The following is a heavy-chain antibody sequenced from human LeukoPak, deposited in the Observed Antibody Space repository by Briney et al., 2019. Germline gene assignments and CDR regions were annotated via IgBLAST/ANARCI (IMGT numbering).Heavy chain of an antibody. Sequence: GGSLRLSCAASGFTFNNYWMHWVRQAPGKGLVWVSRISPDGSSTSYADSVKGRFTISRDNAKNTLYLQMNSLRAEDTAVYYCTRGDYWGQGTPVTVSS. J-gene: IGHJ4*02. CDR1: GFTFNNYW. D-gene: IGHD5-24*01. CDR3: TRGDY. V-gene: IGHV3-74*01. CDR2: ISPDGSST.